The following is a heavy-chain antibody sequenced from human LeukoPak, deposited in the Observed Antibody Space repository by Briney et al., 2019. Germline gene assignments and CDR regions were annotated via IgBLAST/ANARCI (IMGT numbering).Heavy chain of an antibody. Sequence: GESLKISCKGFGYSFTSYWIGWVRQMPGKGLEWMGIIYPGDSDTRYSPSFQGQVTISADKSISTAYLQWSSLKASDTAMYYCARSNRYCSGGNCHFDYWGQGTLVTVSS. D-gene: IGHD2-15*01. CDR1: GYSFTSYW. V-gene: IGHV5-51*01. CDR3: ARSNRYCSGGNCHFDY. CDR2: IYPGDSDT. J-gene: IGHJ4*02.